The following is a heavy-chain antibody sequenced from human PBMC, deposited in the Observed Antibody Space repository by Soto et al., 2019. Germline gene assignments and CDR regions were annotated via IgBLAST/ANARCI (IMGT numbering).Heavy chain of an antibody. CDR1: GYIFSSYW. Sequence: PGESLKISCKGSGYIFSSYWIGWVRQMPGKGLEWMGIIYPGDSDTRYSPSFQGQVTISVDKSISTAYLQWSNLKASDTAMYYCASSYYYGAGSYFDAFDIWGQGTMVTVSS. CDR3: ASSYYYGAGSYFDAFDI. CDR2: IYPGDSDT. D-gene: IGHD3-10*01. V-gene: IGHV5-51*01. J-gene: IGHJ3*02.